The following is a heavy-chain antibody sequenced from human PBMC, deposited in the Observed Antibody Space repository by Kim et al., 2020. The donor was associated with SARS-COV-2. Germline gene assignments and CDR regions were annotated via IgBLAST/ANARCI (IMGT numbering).Heavy chain of an antibody. J-gene: IGHJ6*02. CDR3: ATRTTYLVVPVRRVDYGMDV. D-gene: IGHD2-2*01. CDR2: FDPEDGET. CDR1: GYTLTELS. V-gene: IGHV1-24*01. Sequence: ASVKVSCKVSGYTLTELSMHWVRQAPGKGLEWMGGFDPEDGETIYAQKFQGRVTMTEDTSTDTAYMELSSLRSEDTAVYYCATRTTYLVVPVRRVDYGMDVWGQGTTVTVSS.